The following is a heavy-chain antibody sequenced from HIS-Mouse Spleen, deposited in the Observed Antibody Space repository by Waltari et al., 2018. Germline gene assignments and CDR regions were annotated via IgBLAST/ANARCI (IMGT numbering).Heavy chain of an antibody. Sequence: QVQLQESGPGLVKPSETLSLTCPVSGYSISSGYYWGWIRQHPGKGLEWIRSIYHSGSTYYNPSLKSRVTISVDTSKNQFSLKLSSVTAADTAVYYCARALEYSSSWYYYYYGMDVWGQGTTVTVSS. V-gene: IGHV4-38-2*02. J-gene: IGHJ6*02. D-gene: IGHD6-13*01. CDR2: IYHSGST. CDR3: ARALEYSSSWYYYYYGMDV. CDR1: GYSISSGYY.